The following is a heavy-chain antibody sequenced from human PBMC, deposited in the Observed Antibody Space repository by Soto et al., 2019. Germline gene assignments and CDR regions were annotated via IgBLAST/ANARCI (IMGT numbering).Heavy chain of an antibody. CDR3: AKDLGGYPLYYFDY. D-gene: IGHD3-22*01. CDR2: ISYDGSNK. CDR1: GFTFSSYG. V-gene: IGHV3-30*18. J-gene: IGHJ4*02. Sequence: VQLVESGGGVVQPGRSLRLSCAASGFTFSSYGMHWVRQAPGKGLEWVAVISYDGSNKYYADSVKGRFTISRDNSKNTLYLQMNSLRAEDTAVYYCAKDLGGYPLYYFDYWGQGTLVTVSS.